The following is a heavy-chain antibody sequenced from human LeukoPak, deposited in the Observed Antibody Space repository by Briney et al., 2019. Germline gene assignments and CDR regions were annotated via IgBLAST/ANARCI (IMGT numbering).Heavy chain of an antibody. CDR2: INPSGGST. V-gene: IGHV1-46*01. J-gene: IGHJ3*02. Sequence: ASVKVSCKTSGYTFIGYYMHWVRQATGQGHEWMGIINPSGGSTSYAQKFQGRVTMTRDTSTSTVYMELSSLRSEDTAVYYCARADSRAGGAFDIWGQGTMVTVSS. D-gene: IGHD3-22*01. CDR1: GYTFIGYY. CDR3: ARADSRAGGAFDI.